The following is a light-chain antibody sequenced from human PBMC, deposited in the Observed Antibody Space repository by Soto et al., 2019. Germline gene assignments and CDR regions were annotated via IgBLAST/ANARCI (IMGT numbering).Light chain of an antibody. CDR3: SSFAGTFFV. CDR1: SSDVGGFNY. CDR2: EVN. V-gene: IGLV2-8*01. J-gene: IGLJ1*01. Sequence: QSALTQPASVSGSPGQSITISCTGTSSDVGGFNYVSWYQQHPGKVPKVLISEVNKRPSGVPDRFSGSKSGNTASLTVSGLQADDEADYYCSSFAGTFFVFGTGTKVTVL.